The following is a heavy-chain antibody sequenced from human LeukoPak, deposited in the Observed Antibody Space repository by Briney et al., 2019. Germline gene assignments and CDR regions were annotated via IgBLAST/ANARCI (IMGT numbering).Heavy chain of an antibody. D-gene: IGHD1-26*01. CDR1: GYNSNELS. Sequence: ASVKVSCKVSGYNSNELSMHWVRQAPGKGLEWMGGFDPEDGESIYAQKFQGRITLTEDTSTDIAYMELSSLRSEDTAVYYCASSIVGATYAFDIWGQGTMVTVSS. CDR3: ASSIVGATYAFDI. V-gene: IGHV1-24*01. CDR2: FDPEDGES. J-gene: IGHJ3*02.